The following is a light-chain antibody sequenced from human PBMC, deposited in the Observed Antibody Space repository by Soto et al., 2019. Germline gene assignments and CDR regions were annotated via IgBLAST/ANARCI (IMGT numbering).Light chain of an antibody. CDR1: TSNIGDNY. CDR2: ENN. J-gene: IGLJ2*01. CDR3: GTWDSSLSAGVV. Sequence: QSVLTQPPSVSAAPGQKATISCSGSTSNIGDNYVSWYQQLPGTAPKLLIYENNKRPSGIPDRFSGSKSGTSATLGITGLQTGDEADYYCGTWDSSLSAGVVFGGGTQLTVL. V-gene: IGLV1-51*02.